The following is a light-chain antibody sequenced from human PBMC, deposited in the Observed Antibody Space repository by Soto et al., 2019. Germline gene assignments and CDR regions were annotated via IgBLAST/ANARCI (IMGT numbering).Light chain of an antibody. Sequence: DIQVTQFPSSLSASVGDRVTITCRASQAIGNYLAWYQQKPGKVPKLLIYDASTLQPEVPSWHSDSRSGTDFTLTVSRLQPEDVATYFCQKYNSAPRTFGPGTTVHI. CDR3: QKYNSAPRT. CDR2: DAS. V-gene: IGKV1-27*01. J-gene: IGKJ3*01. CDR1: QAIGNY.